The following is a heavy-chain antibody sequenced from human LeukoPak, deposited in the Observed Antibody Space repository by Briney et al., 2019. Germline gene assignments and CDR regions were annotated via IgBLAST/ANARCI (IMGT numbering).Heavy chain of an antibody. CDR2: ISGSGGST. Sequence: PGGSLRLSCAASGFTFSSYAMSWVRQAPGKGLEWVSAISGSGGSTYYADSVKGRFTISRDNSKSTLYLQMNSLRAEDTAAYYCAKDGYCSGGSCYQVDYWGQGTLVTVSS. CDR1: GFTFSSYA. V-gene: IGHV3-23*01. CDR3: AKDGYCSGGSCYQVDY. D-gene: IGHD2-15*01. J-gene: IGHJ4*02.